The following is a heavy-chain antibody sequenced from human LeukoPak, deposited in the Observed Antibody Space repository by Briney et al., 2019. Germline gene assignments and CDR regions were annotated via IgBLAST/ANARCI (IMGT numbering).Heavy chain of an antibody. CDR3: ARDRDTAMVYDAFDI. Sequence: GASVKVSCKASGYTFTSYGISWVRQAPGQGVEWMGWISAYNGNTNYAQKLQGRVTMTTDTSTSTAYMALRSLRSDDTAVYYCARDRDTAMVYDAFDIWGQGTMVTVSS. CDR1: GYTFTSYG. V-gene: IGHV1-18*01. D-gene: IGHD5-18*01. J-gene: IGHJ3*02. CDR2: ISAYNGNT.